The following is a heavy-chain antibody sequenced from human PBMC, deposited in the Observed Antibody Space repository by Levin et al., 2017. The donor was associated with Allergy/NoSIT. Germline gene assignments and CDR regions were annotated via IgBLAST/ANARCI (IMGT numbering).Heavy chain of an antibody. J-gene: IGHJ3*02. CDR1: GFTVSSTY. V-gene: IGHV3-53*01. CDR2: IYSGGST. CDR3: AREVVVPDGPYFDI. Sequence: LSLTCAASGFTVSSTYMSWVRQAPGKGLEWVSVIYSGGSTYYADSVKGRFTISRDNSKNTLYLQMNSLRAEDTAVYYCAREVVVPDGPYFDIWGQGTMVTVSS. D-gene: IGHD3-22*01.